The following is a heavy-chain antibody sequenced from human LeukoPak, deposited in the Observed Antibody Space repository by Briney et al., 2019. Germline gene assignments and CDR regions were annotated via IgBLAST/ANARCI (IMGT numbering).Heavy chain of an antibody. CDR3: AKGYDSSGYYYAY. CDR2: ISGSGGST. CDR1: GFTFSSYA. D-gene: IGHD3-22*01. V-gene: IGHV3-23*01. J-gene: IGHJ4*02. Sequence: GGSLRLSCAASGFTFSSYAMTWVRQAPGKGLEWVSAISGSGGSTYYTDSVKGRFTISRGNSKNTLYLQMNTLRTDDTAVYYCAKGYDSSGYYYAYWGQGTLVTVSS.